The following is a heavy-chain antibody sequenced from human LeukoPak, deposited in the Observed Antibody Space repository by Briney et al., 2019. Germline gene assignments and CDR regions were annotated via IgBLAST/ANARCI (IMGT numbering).Heavy chain of an antibody. CDR1: GVSISSGGYY. V-gene: IGHV4-31*03. J-gene: IGHJ3*02. CDR2: IYYSGST. CDR3: ARDLDYGDYGAAFDI. D-gene: IGHD4-17*01. Sequence: SETLSLTCTVSGVSISSGGYYWSWIRQHPGKGLEWIGYIYYSGSTYYTPSLKSRVTISVDTSKNQFSLKLSSVTAADTAVYYCARDLDYGDYGAAFDIWGQGTMVTVSS.